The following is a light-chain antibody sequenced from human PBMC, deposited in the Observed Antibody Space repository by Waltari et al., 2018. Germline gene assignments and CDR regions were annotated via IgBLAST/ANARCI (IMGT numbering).Light chain of an antibody. J-gene: IGKJ4*01. CDR2: KTS. Sequence: DIQMTQSPSTLSASVGDRVSITCRASQIISTWLAWYQQKPGKAPKLLIYKTSVLESGVPSRFSGSGSGTEFTLTISSLQPDDFATYYCQQYNDYPLTFGGGTKVEIK. V-gene: IGKV1-5*03. CDR3: QQYNDYPLT. CDR1: QIISTW.